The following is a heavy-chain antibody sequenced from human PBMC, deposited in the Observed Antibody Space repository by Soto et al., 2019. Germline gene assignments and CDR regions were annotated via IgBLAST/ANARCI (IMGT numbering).Heavy chain of an antibody. Sequence: EVQLVESGGVLVQPGGSLRLSCGVSGFTISTYWMSWVRRTPGKGLEWVGNINQGGSENFYAGSVRGRFSISRDNARNTVYLQMKSLRAADTAVYFCARDRGNGYYGQDTWGMDVWGPGTTVTVSS. CDR1: GFTISTYW. D-gene: IGHD3-22*01. V-gene: IGHV3-7*05. CDR2: INQGGSEN. J-gene: IGHJ6*02. CDR3: ARDRGNGYYGQDTWGMDV.